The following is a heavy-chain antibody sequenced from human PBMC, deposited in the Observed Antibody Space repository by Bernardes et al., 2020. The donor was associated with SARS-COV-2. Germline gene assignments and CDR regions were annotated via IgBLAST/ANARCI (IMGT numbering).Heavy chain of an antibody. CDR3: ARDYKQYYDFWSGPGFDP. J-gene: IGHJ5*02. CDR2: IKQEGSEK. V-gene: IGHV3-7*03. CDR1: GFTFSNYW. D-gene: IGHD3-3*01. Sequence: GGSLRLSCAASGFTFSNYWMTWVRQAPGKGLEWVANIKQEGSEKYYVDSVKGRFTISRDNAKNSLYLQMNSLRAEDTAVYYCARDYKQYYDFWSGPGFDPWGQGTLVIVSS.